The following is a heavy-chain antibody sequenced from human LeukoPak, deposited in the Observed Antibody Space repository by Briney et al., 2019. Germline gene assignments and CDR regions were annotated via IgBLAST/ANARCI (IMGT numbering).Heavy chain of an antibody. CDR1: GFTFSSYG. V-gene: IGHV3-30*02. J-gene: IGHJ4*02. Sequence: GGSLRLSCAASGFTFSSYGMHWVRQAPGKGLEWVAFIRYDETNKYYADSVKGRFTISRDNSKNTLYLQMNSLRPEDTAVYYCAKDMGDVATASGHWGQGTLVTVSS. CDR2: IRYDETNK. CDR3: AKDMGDVATASGH. D-gene: IGHD5-18*01.